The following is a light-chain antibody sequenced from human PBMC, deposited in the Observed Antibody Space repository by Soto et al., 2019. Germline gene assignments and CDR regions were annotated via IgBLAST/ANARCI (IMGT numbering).Light chain of an antibody. CDR1: QSISSY. CDR3: QQSYNTPIT. CDR2: AAS. Sequence: DIQLTQSPSFLSASVGDRVTITCRASQSISSYLNWYQQKPGKAPKLVIYAASSLQSGVPSRFSGSGSGTDFTLTISSLQPEDFATYYCQQSYNTPITFGQGTRLEIK. V-gene: IGKV1-39*01. J-gene: IGKJ5*01.